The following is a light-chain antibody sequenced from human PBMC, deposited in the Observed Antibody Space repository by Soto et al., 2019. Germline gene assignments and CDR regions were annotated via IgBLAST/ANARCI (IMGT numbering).Light chain of an antibody. V-gene: IGKV1-39*01. J-gene: IGKJ4*01. CDR1: QSISTY. Sequence: DIQMTQSPSSLSASVGDRVTITCRASQSISTYLHWYQQKPGQAPNLLIYAASTLQSGVPSRFSGSGSGTDFTLTISSLQPEDFATYFCQHGYSTPLPFGGGTKVDI. CDR3: QHGYSTPLP. CDR2: AAS.